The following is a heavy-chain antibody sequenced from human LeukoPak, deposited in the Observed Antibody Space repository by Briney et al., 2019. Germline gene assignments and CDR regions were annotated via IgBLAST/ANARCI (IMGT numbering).Heavy chain of an antibody. D-gene: IGHD3-22*01. CDR2: INWNGGST. CDR1: GFTFDDYG. V-gene: IGHV3-20*04. CDR3: ASNRYYYDSSGYYYADAFDI. J-gene: IGHJ3*02. Sequence: GGSLRLSCAASGFTFDDYGMRWVRQAPGKGLEWVSGINWNGGSTGYADSVKGRFTISRDNAKNSLYLQMNSLRAEDTALYYCASNRYYYDSSGYYYADAFDIWGQGTMVTVSS.